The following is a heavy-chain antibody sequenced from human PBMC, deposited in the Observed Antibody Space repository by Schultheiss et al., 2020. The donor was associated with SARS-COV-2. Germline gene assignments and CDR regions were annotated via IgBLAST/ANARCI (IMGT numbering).Heavy chain of an antibody. Sequence: SGPTLVKPTQTLTLTCSFSGFSLSTSGVGVGWIRQPPGKALEWLALIYWDDDKRYSPSLKSRLTITKDNAKNQVVLTMTNMYPVDTATYYCARVGYCSSTSSYYTIPNWFDPWGQGTLVTVAS. CDR1: GFSLSTSGVG. J-gene: IGHJ5*02. CDR2: IYWDDDK. CDR3: ARVGYCSSTSSYYTIPNWFDP. D-gene: IGHD2-2*01. V-gene: IGHV2-5*02.